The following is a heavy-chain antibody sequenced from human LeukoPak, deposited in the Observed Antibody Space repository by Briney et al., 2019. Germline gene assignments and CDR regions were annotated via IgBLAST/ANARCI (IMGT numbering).Heavy chain of an antibody. J-gene: IGHJ4*02. Sequence: ASVKVSCKASGYNFSGHYMHWVRQAPGQGLEWMGWIKPSDGDTNYAQNFQGRVTMTRDTSISTAYMELSSLRSDDTAVYYCASPPLSRAMYYAHWGQGTLVTVSS. D-gene: IGHD2-8*01. V-gene: IGHV1-2*02. CDR2: IKPSDGDT. CDR3: ASPPLSRAMYYAH. CDR1: GYNFSGHY.